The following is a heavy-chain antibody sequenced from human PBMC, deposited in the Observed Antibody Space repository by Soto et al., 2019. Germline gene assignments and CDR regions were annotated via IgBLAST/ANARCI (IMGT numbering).Heavy chain of an antibody. CDR3: AKGSWAIVLSAHDDFDN. J-gene: IGHJ3*02. Sequence: DGQLVESGGGLVQPGRSLRLSCAASGFTFDDYAMHWVRQAPGKGLEWVSGISWNSGSLVYADSVKGRFTISRDSAKNSLYLQMNSRRAEDTALYFCAKGSWAIVLSAHDDFDNWGQGTMVSVSS. CDR2: ISWNSGSL. D-gene: IGHD2-2*01. V-gene: IGHV3-9*01. CDR1: GFTFDDYA.